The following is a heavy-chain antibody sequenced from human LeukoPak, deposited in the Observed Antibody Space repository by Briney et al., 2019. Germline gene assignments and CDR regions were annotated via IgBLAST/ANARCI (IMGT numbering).Heavy chain of an antibody. V-gene: IGHV1-18*01. CDR3: ARLLPSVVVTANIPYYYYYYYMDV. Sequence: ASVKVSCKASGYTFTSYGISWVRQAPGQGLEWMGWISAYNGNTNYAQKLQGRVTMTTDTSTSTAYMELRSLRSDDTAVYYCARLLPSVVVTANIPYYYYYYYMDVWGKGTTVTVSS. J-gene: IGHJ6*03. D-gene: IGHD2-21*02. CDR2: ISAYNGNT. CDR1: GYTFTSYG.